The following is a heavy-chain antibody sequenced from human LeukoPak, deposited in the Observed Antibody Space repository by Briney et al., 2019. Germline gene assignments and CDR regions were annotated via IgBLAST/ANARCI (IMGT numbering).Heavy chain of an antibody. V-gene: IGHV3-74*01. CDR3: ARNNWGIDY. D-gene: IGHD7-27*01. J-gene: IGHJ4*02. CDR2: INSDGSDT. Sequence: GRSLRLSCAASGFTFDDYAMHWVRQAPGKGLVWVSRINSDGSDTSYADSVRGRFTISRDNAKNTLYLQMNSLRAEDTAMYYCARNNWGIDYWGQGTLVTVSS. CDR1: GFTFDDYA.